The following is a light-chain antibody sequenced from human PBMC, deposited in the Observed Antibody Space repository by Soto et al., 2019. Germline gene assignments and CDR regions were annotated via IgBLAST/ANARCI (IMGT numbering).Light chain of an antibody. Sequence: EIVMTQSPATLCLSPGVRATLYCRASQSVSNNLAWYRQKPGQAPRLLIYGASTRATGISARFSGSGSGTEYTLTISSLQSEDFAVYYCQQYYDWPLTFGGGTKVEIK. J-gene: IGKJ4*01. CDR2: GAS. V-gene: IGKV3-15*01. CDR1: QSVSNN. CDR3: QQYYDWPLT.